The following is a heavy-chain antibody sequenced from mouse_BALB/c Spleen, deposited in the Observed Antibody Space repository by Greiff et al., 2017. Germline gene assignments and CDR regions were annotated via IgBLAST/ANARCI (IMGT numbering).Heavy chain of an antibody. CDR2: ISSGSSTI. V-gene: IGHV5-17*02. CDR3: ARSPLANWGFDD. D-gene: IGHD4-1*01. Sequence: EVQLVESGGGLVQPGGSRKLSCAASGFTFSSFGMHWVRQAPEKGLEWVAYISSGSSTIYYADTVKGRFTISRDNPKNTLFLQMTSLRSEDTAMYYCARSPLANWGFDDWGQGTTLTVSS. CDR1: GFTFSSFG. J-gene: IGHJ2*01.